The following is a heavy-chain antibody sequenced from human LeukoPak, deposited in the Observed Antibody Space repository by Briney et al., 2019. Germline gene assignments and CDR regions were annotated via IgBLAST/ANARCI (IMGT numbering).Heavy chain of an antibody. D-gene: IGHD3-10*01. CDR2: LYQRGST. CDR3: ARHYGP. CDR1: GDSLIRNFYY. V-gene: IGHV4-39*01. Sequence: ASETLSLTCTVSGDSLIRNFYYWGWIRQPPGKGLEWIGSLYQRGSTYYNPSLKSRVTISVDTSKNQLSLKLNSVTAADTAVYYCARHYGPWGQGTLVTVSS. J-gene: IGHJ5*02.